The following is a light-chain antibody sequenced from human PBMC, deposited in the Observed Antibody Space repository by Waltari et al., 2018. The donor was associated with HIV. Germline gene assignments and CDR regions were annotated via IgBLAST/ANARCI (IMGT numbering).Light chain of an antibody. Sequence: QSALTQPASVSGSPGQSITVSCTGTSSDVGAYDFVSWYQQTPGIAPKLVIYEVSNRPAGISDCCSGSKSGNTASLTISGLQTEDEADYYCSSFTTSNSLLFGGGTKVTVL. J-gene: IGLJ2*01. V-gene: IGLV2-14*01. CDR2: EVS. CDR3: SSFTTSNSLL. CDR1: SSDVGAYDF.